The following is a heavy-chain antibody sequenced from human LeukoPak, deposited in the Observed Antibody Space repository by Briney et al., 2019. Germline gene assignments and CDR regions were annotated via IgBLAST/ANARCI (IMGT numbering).Heavy chain of an antibody. V-gene: IGHV3-7*01. CDR1: GFTFTTHW. CDR3: GGGPGY. CDR2: INRDGSGK. J-gene: IGHJ4*02. D-gene: IGHD2-15*01. Sequence: PGGCLRLSCAASGFTFTTHWMIWVRQAPGKGLEWVANINRDGSGKYYVDSVKGRFTISRDNTKNSLYLQMNSLRAEDTAVYYCGGGPGYWGQGTPVTVSS.